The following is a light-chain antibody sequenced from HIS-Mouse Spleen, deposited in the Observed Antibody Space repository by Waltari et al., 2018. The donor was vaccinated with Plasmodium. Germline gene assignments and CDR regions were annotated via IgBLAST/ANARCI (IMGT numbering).Light chain of an antibody. V-gene: IGLV2-23*01. CDR3: CSYAGSSTLV. CDR2: EGS. Sequence: QSALTQPAPLSGPPGQSFPFSCPGTPSAVGVFNLVSWYQQHPGKAPKRMIYEGSKRPSGVSNRFSGSKSGNTASLTISGLQAEDEADYYCCSYAGSSTLVFGGGTKLTVL. CDR1: PSAVGVFNL. J-gene: IGLJ3*02.